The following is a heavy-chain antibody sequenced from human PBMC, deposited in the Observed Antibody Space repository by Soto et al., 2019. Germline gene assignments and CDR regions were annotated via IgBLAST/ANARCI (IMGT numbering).Heavy chain of an antibody. J-gene: IGHJ5*02. Sequence: QVQLVQSGGGVVQPGRSLRLPCEASGFTFSSYSMNWVRQTPGKGLEWVAVVSYDGNRKYYADSVKGRFTISRDNAKNTLYLQMDNLRIEDTAVYYFARGLVVTAKGWFDLWGQGTLVTVSP. V-gene: IGHV3-30-3*01. CDR3: ARGLVVTAKGWFDL. CDR1: GFTFSSYS. CDR2: VSYDGNRK. D-gene: IGHD2-21*02.